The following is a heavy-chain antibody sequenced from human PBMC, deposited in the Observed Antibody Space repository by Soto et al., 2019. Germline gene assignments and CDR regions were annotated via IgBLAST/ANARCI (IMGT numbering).Heavy chain of an antibody. CDR1: GGTFSSYA. Sequence: QVQLVQSGAEVKKPGSSVKVSCKASGGTFSSYAISWVRQAPGQGLEWMGGIIPIFGTANYAQKFQGRVTITADESTSTAYMELSSLRSEDTAVYYCARGGYYYDSSGYSEIAYWGQGTLVTVSS. D-gene: IGHD3-22*01. V-gene: IGHV1-69*01. J-gene: IGHJ4*02. CDR2: IIPIFGTA. CDR3: ARGGYYYDSSGYSEIAY.